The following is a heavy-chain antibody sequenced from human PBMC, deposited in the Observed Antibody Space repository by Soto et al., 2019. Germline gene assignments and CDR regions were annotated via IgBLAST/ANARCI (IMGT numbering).Heavy chain of an antibody. Sequence: QLQLQESGPGLVKPWETLSLTCSVSGVSSSSSSYYWSWIRQPPGKGLEWIGSIHYSGSTYYNPSLKSRVTISGDTSKKQFSLKLSFVTAADTAVYYWAGAVEYFWGGVHYYDMDVWGKGTPVTVSS. CDR3: AGAVEYFWGGVHYYDMDV. J-gene: IGHJ6*03. D-gene: IGHD3-3*01. CDR1: GVSSSSSSYY. V-gene: IGHV4-39*01. CDR2: IHYSGST.